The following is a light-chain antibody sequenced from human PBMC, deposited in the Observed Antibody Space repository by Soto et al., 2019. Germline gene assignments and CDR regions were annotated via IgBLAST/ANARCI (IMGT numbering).Light chain of an antibody. Sequence: VLTQPASVSGSPGQSITISCTGTSSDVGGYNYVSWYQQHPGKAPKLMIYDVSNRPSGVSNRFSGSKSANTASLTISGLQAEDEADYYCSSYTSSSTYVFGTGTKVTVL. CDR2: DVS. J-gene: IGLJ1*01. CDR1: SSDVGGYNY. V-gene: IGLV2-14*01. CDR3: SSYTSSSTYV.